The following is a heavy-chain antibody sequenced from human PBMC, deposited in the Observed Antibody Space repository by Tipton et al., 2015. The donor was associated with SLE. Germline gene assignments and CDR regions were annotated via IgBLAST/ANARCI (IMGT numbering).Heavy chain of an antibody. Sequence: TLSLTCAVSGGFFSPYYWSWIRQSPGKGLEWIGEINHSGSTNYNPSLKSRVTISVDVSKTQFSLKLISVTAADTAVYYCARRSTLIRTNWFDPWGHGTQVTVSS. V-gene: IGHV4-34*01. D-gene: IGHD3-10*01. CDR2: INHSGST. CDR3: ARRSTLIRTNWFDP. J-gene: IGHJ5*02. CDR1: GGFFSPYY.